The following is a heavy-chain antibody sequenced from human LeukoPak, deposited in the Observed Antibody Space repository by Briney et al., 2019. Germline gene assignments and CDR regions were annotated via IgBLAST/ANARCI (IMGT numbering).Heavy chain of an antibody. CDR1: GYTFTSYG. CDR3: ARSTYGSGSYYPDFDY. D-gene: IGHD3-10*01. J-gene: IGHJ4*02. V-gene: IGHV1-18*01. CDR2: ISAYNGNT. Sequence: GASVKVSRKASGYTFTSYGISWVRQAPGQGLEWMGWISAYNGNTNYAQKLQGRVTMTTDTSTSTAYMELRSLRSDDTAVYYCARSTYGSGSYYPDFDYWGQGTLVTVSS.